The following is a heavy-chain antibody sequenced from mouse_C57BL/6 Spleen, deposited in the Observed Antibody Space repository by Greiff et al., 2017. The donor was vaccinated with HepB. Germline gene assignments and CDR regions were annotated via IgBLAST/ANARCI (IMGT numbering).Heavy chain of an antibody. CDR1: GFTFSDYG. J-gene: IGHJ4*01. D-gene: IGHD4-1*01. CDR2: ISSGSSTI. V-gene: IGHV5-17*01. Sequence: DVKLVESGGGLVKPGGSLKLSCAASGFTFSDYGMHWVRQAPEKGLEWVAYISSGSSTIYYADTVKGRFTISRYNAKNTLFLQMTSLRSEDTAMYYCARKLTGTRNAMDYWGQGTSVTVSS. CDR3: ARKLTGTRNAMDY.